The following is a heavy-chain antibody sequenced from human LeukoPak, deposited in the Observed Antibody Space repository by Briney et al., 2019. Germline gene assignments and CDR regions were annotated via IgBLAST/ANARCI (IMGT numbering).Heavy chain of an antibody. Sequence: PSETLSLTCTVSGGSISSYCWSWIRQPPGKGLEWIGYIYYSGSTNYNPSLKSRVTISVDTSKNQFSLKLSSVTAADTAVYYCARHDYGDSELDYWGQGTLVTVSS. CDR3: ARHDYGDSELDY. CDR1: GGSISSYC. D-gene: IGHD4-17*01. J-gene: IGHJ4*02. V-gene: IGHV4-59*01. CDR2: IYYSGST.